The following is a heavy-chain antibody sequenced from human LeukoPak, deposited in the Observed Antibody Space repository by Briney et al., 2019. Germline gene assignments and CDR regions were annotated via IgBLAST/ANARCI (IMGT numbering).Heavy chain of an antibody. CDR1: GFTFSSYG. J-gene: IGHJ4*02. D-gene: IGHD6-13*01. Sequence: PGGTLRLSCAASGFTFSSYGMSWVRQAPGKGLEWVSAISGSGGSTYYADSVKGRFPISRDNSKNTLYLQMNSLRAEDTAVYYCAKDSSSWYFDYWGQGTLVTVSS. V-gene: IGHV3-23*01. CDR2: ISGSGGST. CDR3: AKDSSSWYFDY.